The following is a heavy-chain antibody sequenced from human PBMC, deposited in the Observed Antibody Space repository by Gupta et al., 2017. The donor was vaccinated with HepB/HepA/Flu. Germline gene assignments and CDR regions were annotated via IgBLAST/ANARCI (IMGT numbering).Heavy chain of an antibody. V-gene: IGHV4-4*02. D-gene: IGHD1-26*01. CDR2: IYDSGRP. Sequence: QVQLQESGPGLVKPSGTLSLTCAVAGGSISSSHCWSWVRQPPGKGLEWIVEIYDSGRPNYNPSLKSRVTISVDKSKNQFSLKLSSVTAADTAVYYCARDVEWEPLRGYWYFDLWGRGTLVTVSS. CDR1: GGSISSSHC. J-gene: IGHJ2*01. CDR3: ARDVEWEPLRGYWYFDL.